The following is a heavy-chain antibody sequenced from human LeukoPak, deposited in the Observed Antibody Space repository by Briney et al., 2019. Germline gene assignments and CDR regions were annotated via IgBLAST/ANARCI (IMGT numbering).Heavy chain of an antibody. D-gene: IGHD4-17*01. Sequence: GGSLRLSCAASGFTFSSYSMNWVRQAAGKGLEWVSSISSSSSYIYYADSVKGRFSISRDNAKNSLYLQMNSLRAEDTAVYYCARDPTVTPDYWGQGTLVTVSS. V-gene: IGHV3-21*01. CDR1: GFTFSSYS. CDR2: ISSSSSYI. J-gene: IGHJ4*02. CDR3: ARDPTVTPDY.